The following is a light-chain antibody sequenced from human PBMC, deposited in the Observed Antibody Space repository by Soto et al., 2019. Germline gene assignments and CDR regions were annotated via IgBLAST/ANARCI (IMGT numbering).Light chain of an antibody. CDR3: QQRSNWPLT. CDR1: PSVSSY. Sequence: EIVLTQSPATLSLSPGERATLSCRASPSVSSYFAWYQQKPGQAPRLRIYDASNRATGIPARFRGSGSGTEFTLTISSLEPEDFAGDYCQQRSNWPLTFGGGTKVEIK. CDR2: DAS. J-gene: IGKJ4*01. V-gene: IGKV3-11*01.